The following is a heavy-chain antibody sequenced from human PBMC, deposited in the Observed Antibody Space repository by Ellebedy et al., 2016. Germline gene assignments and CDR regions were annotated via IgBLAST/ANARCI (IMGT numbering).Heavy chain of an antibody. CDR3: ARGSRSWDSDY. CDR1: GGSISSGDYY. V-gene: IGHV4-30-4*01. Sequence: SETLSLXXTVSGGSISSGDYYWSWIRQPPGKGLEWIGYIYYSGSTYYNPSLKSRVTISVDTSKNQFSLKLSSVTAADTAVYYCARGSRSWDSDYWGQGTLVTVSS. D-gene: IGHD1-26*01. J-gene: IGHJ4*02. CDR2: IYYSGST.